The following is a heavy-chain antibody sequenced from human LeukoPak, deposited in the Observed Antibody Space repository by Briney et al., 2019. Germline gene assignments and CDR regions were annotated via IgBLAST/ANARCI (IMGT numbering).Heavy chain of an antibody. V-gene: IGHV3-15*01. CDR1: GFTFSNAW. J-gene: IGHJ4*02. CDR2: TKSKTDSGTT. CDR3: TTDGGHNDYDSTTY. Sequence: KSGGSLRLSCAASGFTFSNAWMTWVRQAPGKGLEWVGRTKSKTDSGTTDYTAPVKGRFTISRDDSKNTLYLQMNSLKTEDTAVYYCTTDGGHNDYDSTTYWGQGTLVTVSS. D-gene: IGHD3-22*01.